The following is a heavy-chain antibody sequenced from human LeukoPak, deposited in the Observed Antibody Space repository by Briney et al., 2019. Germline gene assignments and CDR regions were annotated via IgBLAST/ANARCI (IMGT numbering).Heavy chain of an antibody. D-gene: IGHD3-16*01. CDR2: TAYEGGEK. CDR1: GSTFSGHL. V-gene: IGHV3-30*01. CDR3: AREGDRHLTFDY. J-gene: IGHJ4*02. Sequence: PGRSLRLSCAASGSTFSGHLLHWVRQAPGKGLEWVAGTAYEGGEKYYADSVSGRITISRDNSDNTVYLQMNGLRLEDTAVYFCAREGDRHLTFDYWGRGTLVTVSS.